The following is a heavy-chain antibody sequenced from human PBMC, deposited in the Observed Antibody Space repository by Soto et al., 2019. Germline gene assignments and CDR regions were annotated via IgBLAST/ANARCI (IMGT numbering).Heavy chain of an antibody. D-gene: IGHD6-25*01. J-gene: IGHJ6*03. V-gene: IGHV3-33*01. CDR2: IWYDGSNK. Sequence: GGSLRLSCAASGFTFSSYGMHWVRQAPGKGLEWVAVIWYDGSNKYYADSVKGRFTISRDNSKNTLYLKMNSLRAEDTAVYYCARDSRVISATGYYYYMDVWGKGTTV. CDR3: ARDSRVISATGYYYYMDV. CDR1: GFTFSSYG.